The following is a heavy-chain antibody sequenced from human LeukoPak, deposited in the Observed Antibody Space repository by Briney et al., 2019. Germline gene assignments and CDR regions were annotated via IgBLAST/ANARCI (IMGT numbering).Heavy chain of an antibody. Sequence: LSETLSLTCAVSGGSISSSNWWSWVRQPPGKGLEWIGEIYDSGSTNYNPSLKSRVTISVDKSKNQFSLKLSSVTAADAAVYYCARKSPYCSSTSCYNWYFDLWGRGTLVTVSS. CDR3: ARKSPYCSSTSCYNWYFDL. D-gene: IGHD2-2*02. CDR2: IYDSGST. J-gene: IGHJ2*01. V-gene: IGHV4-4*02. CDR1: GGSISSSNW.